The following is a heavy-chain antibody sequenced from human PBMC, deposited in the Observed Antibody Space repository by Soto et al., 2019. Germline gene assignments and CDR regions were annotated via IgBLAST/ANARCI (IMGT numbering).Heavy chain of an antibody. D-gene: IGHD1-1*01. J-gene: IGHJ3*02. Sequence: KGLEWIGSIYYSGSTYYNPSLKSRVTISVDTSKNQFSLKLSSVTAADTAVYYCKRPTTAKIDPHALHISGQG. CDR2: IYYSGST. CDR3: KRPTTAKIDPHALHI. V-gene: IGHV4-39*01.